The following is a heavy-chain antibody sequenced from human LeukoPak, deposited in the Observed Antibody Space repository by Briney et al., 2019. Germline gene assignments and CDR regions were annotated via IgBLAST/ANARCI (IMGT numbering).Heavy chain of an antibody. CDR2: IIPIFGTA. J-gene: IGHJ3*02. Sequence: ASVKVSCKASGGTFSSYAISWVRQAPGQGLEWMGGIIPIFGTANYAQKSQGRVTITTDESTSTAYMELSSLRSEDTAVYYCARGSATVTTLHAFDIWGQGTMVTVSS. V-gene: IGHV1-69*05. CDR3: ARGSATVTTLHAFDI. CDR1: GGTFSSYA. D-gene: IGHD4-17*01.